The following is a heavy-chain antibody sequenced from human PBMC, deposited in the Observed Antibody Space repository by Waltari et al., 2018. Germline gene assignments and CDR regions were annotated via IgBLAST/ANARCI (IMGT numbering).Heavy chain of an antibody. J-gene: IGHJ4*02. V-gene: IGHV3-53*02. CDR1: GFTVSSNY. CDR3: ASNARSAAGIPY. CDR2: IYSCGST. Sequence: EVQLVETGGGLIQPGGSLRLPCAASGFTVSSNYMSWGRQGPGKGLEWVSVIYSCGSTYYADSVKGRITSSRDNTKNTLYHQMISLRAEDTAVYYCASNARSAAGIPYWGQGTLVTVSS. D-gene: IGHD6-13*01.